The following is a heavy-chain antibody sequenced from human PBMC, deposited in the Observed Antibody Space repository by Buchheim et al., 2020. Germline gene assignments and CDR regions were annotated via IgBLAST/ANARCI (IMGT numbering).Heavy chain of an antibody. D-gene: IGHD1-26*01. CDR2: INPSGGST. Sequence: QVQLVQSGAEVKKPGASVKVYCKASGYTFTSYYMHWVRQAPGQGLEWMGIINPSGGSTSHAQKFQGRVSMTRDTSTSTVYMELSSLRSEDTAVYCCAREGAGGAPFDYWGQGTL. V-gene: IGHV1-46*03. CDR1: GYTFTSYY. J-gene: IGHJ4*02. CDR3: AREGAGGAPFDY.